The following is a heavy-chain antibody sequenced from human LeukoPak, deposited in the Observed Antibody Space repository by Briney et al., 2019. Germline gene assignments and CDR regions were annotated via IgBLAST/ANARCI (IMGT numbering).Heavy chain of an antibody. CDR1: GFTFSSYS. CDR3: ARGPGPTQDAEYFQY. V-gene: IGHV3-21*01. J-gene: IGHJ1*01. Sequence: GGSLRLSCAASGFTFSSYSMNWVRQAPGKGLEWVSSISSSSSYIYYADSVKGRFTISRDNAKNSLYLQMNNLGVEDTAVYYCARGPGPTQDAEYFQYWGQGTLVTVSP. D-gene: IGHD1-1*01. CDR2: ISSSSSYI.